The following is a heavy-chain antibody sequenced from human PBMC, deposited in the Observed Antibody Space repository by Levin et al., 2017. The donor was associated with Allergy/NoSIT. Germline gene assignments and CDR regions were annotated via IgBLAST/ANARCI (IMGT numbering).Heavy chain of an antibody. V-gene: IGHV1-2*06. CDR1: GYTFTGYY. D-gene: IGHD2-2*01. CDR3: TRGGYIVVPTNWFDP. CDR2: INPKSGGT. Sequence: HGESLKISCKASGYTFTGYYMHWVRQAPGQGLEWMGRINPKSGGTNYAEKFQGRVTLTRDTSISTAYMELSSLKSDDTAVYYCTRGGYIVVPTNWFDPWGQGTLVTVSS. J-gene: IGHJ5*02.